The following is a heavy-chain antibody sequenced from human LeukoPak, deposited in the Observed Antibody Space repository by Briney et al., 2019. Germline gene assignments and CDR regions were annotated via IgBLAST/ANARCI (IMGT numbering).Heavy chain of an antibody. J-gene: IGHJ3*02. Sequence: GESLKISCKGFGYKFSNYWIGWVRQRPGKGLGWMGIIYPGDSDTRYSPSFQGQVTISADKSISTAYLQWSSLKASDTAMYYCARRGYYYGSGSYYIGAFDIWGQGTTVTVSS. D-gene: IGHD3-10*01. CDR1: GYKFSNYW. CDR2: IYPGDSDT. V-gene: IGHV5-51*01. CDR3: ARRGYYYGSGSYYIGAFDI.